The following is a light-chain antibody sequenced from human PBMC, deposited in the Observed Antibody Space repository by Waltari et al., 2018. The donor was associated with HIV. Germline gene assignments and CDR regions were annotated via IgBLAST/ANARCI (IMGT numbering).Light chain of an antibody. V-gene: IGKV1-27*01. J-gene: IGKJ3*01. CDR1: QGIGNS. Sequence: DIQMPQSPSSLSASVGDRVNITSRPSQGIGNSLAWYEQKPGKVPTLLIYAASTLQSGVPSRFSGSGSGTDFTLTISSLQPEDFATYYCQKYNSAPLTFGPGTKVDVK. CDR3: QKYNSAPLT. CDR2: AAS.